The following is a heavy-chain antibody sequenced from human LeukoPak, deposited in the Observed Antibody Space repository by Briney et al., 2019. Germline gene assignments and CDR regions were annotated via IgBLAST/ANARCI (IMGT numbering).Heavy chain of an antibody. V-gene: IGHV4-34*01. J-gene: IGHJ4*02. Sequence: NPSETLSLTCAVYGGSFSGYYWSWIRQPPGKGLEWIGEINHSGSTNYNPSLKSRVTISVDTSKNQFSLKLSSVTAADTAVYYCASHGTIEYSYGSGSDYWGQGTLVTVSS. CDR1: GGSFSGYY. D-gene: IGHD3-10*01. CDR2: INHSGST. CDR3: ASHGTIEYSYGSGSDY.